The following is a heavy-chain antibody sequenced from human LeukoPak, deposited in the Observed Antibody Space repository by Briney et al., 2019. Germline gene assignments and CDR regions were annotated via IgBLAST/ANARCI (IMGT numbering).Heavy chain of an antibody. J-gene: IGHJ4*02. V-gene: IGHV4-39*01. CDR1: GGSISSSGYY. CDR3: ARYVTIFVGGESN. D-gene: IGHD3-9*01. CDR2: IYYSGSI. Sequence: SETLSLTCTVSGGSISSSGYYWGWIRQSPGKGLEWIGSIYYSGSIYYNPSLKCRVTISVDTSKNQFSLKLSSVTAADTAVYYCARYVTIFVGGESNWGQGTLVTVSS.